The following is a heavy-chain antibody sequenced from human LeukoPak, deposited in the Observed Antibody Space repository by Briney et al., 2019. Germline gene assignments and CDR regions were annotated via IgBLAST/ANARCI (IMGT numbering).Heavy chain of an antibody. CDR3: ATLGYSGYDLFSDY. D-gene: IGHD5-12*01. V-gene: IGHV1-69*04. CDR2: IIPILGIA. J-gene: IGHJ4*02. Sequence: SVKVSCKASGGTFSSYAISWVRQAPGQGLEWMGRIIPILGIANYAQKSQGRVTITADKSTSTAYMELSSLRSEDTAVYYCATLGYSGYDLFSDYWGQGTLVTVSS. CDR1: GGTFSSYA.